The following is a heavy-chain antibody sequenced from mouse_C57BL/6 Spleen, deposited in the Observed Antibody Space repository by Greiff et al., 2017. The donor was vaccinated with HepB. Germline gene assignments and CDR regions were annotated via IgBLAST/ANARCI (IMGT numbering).Heavy chain of an antibody. Sequence: QVQLQQPGAELVRPGSSVKLSCKASGYTFTSYWMDWVKQRPGQGLEWIGNIYPSDSETHYNQKFKDKATLTVDKSSSTAYMQLSSLTSEDSAVYYCARDRGNYYAMDYWGQRTSVTVSS. J-gene: IGHJ4*01. CDR2: IYPSDSET. V-gene: IGHV1-61*01. D-gene: IGHD2-14*01. CDR1: GYTFTSYW. CDR3: ARDRGNYYAMDY.